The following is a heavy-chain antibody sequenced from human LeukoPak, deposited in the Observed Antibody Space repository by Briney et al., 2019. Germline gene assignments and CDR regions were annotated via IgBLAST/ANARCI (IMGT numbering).Heavy chain of an antibody. CDR2: INHSGST. CDR3: ARGGYDFWSGYSRFDY. D-gene: IGHD3-3*01. CDR1: GGSFSGYY. J-gene: IGHJ4*02. V-gene: IGHV4-34*01. Sequence: SETLSLTCAVYGGSFSGYYWGWIRQPPGKGLEWIGEINHSGSTNYNPSLKSRVTISVDTSKNQFSLKLSSVTAADTAVYYCARGGYDFWSGYSRFDYWGQGTLVTVSS.